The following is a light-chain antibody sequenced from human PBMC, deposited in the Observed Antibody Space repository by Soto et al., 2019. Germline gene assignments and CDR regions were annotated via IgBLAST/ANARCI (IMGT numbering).Light chain of an antibody. CDR1: QIVNINY. CDR3: QESPRT. J-gene: IGKJ1*01. Sequence: EIVFTQSPGTLSLSPWERATVSCRASQIVNINYLAWYQQNRGQAPRPLIYGASSRATGIPDRFSGSRSGTDSALTISSLEHEDLVVYSCQESPRTLSQGTKVDI. V-gene: IGKV3-20*01. CDR2: GAS.